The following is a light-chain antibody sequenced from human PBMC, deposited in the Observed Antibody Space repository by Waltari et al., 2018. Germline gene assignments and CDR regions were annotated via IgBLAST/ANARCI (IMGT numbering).Light chain of an antibody. CDR3: CSYVQKDIWL. J-gene: IGLJ3*02. CDR2: EVI. CDR1: TGMGETSDL. Sequence: ALTHPAPGSGPPGQSIPFPSSAVTGMGETSDLVPWYQHHPGKVPKLLIYEVIKRPPDISDRFTGSKSGNTASLSISGLQADDEADYYCCSYVQKDIWLFGRGTKVTVL. V-gene: IGLV2-23*02.